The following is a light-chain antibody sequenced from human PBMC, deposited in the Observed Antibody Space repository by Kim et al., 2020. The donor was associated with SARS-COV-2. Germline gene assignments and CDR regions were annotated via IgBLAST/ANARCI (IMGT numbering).Light chain of an antibody. CDR1: RSISTY. V-gene: IGKV1-39*01. CDR2: AAS. CDR3: QQSYSSPLT. J-gene: IGKJ4*01. Sequence: DIQLTQSPSSLSASVGDRVTITCRASRSISTYLNWYQLKAGKAPQLLIFAASSLQSGVPTRFSGSGSGTDFTLTISGLHPEDFATYYCQQSYSSPLTFGGGTKVDIK.